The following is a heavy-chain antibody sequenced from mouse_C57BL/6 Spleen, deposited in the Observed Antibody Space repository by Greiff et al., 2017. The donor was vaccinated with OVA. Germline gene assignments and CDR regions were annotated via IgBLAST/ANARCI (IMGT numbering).Heavy chain of an antibody. J-gene: IGHJ4*01. Sequence: EVKLVESGGGLVKPGGSLKLSCAASGFTFSSYAMSWVRQTPEKRLEWVATISDGGSYTYYPDNVKGRFTISRDNAKNNLYLQMSHLKSEDTAMYYCARDPLHITTVVEDAMDYWGQGTSVTVSS. V-gene: IGHV5-4*01. CDR1: GFTFSSYA. CDR2: ISDGGSYT. D-gene: IGHD1-1*01. CDR3: ARDPLHITTVVEDAMDY.